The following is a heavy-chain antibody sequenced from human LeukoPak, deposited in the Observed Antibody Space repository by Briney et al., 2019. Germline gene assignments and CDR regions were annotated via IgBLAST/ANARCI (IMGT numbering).Heavy chain of an antibody. CDR2: ISGSGGST. D-gene: IGHD6-19*01. V-gene: IGHV3-23*01. CDR1: GFTFSSYA. Sequence: GGSLRLSCAASGFTFSSYAMSWVRQAPGKGLEWVSAISGSGGSTYYADSVKGRFTISRDNSKNTLYLQMNSLRAEDTAVYYCAKDCSNLGYSSGWYYFDYWGQGTLVTVSS. J-gene: IGHJ4*02. CDR3: AKDCSNLGYSSGWYYFDY.